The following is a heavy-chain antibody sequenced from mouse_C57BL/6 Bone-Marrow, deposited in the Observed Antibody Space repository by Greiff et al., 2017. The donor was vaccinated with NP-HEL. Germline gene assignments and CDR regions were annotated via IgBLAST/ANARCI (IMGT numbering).Heavy chain of an antibody. V-gene: IGHV1-26*01. D-gene: IGHD6-1*01. CDR2: INPNNGGT. J-gene: IGHJ1*03. Sequence: VQLQQSGPELVKPGASVKISCKASGYTFTDYYMNWVKQSHGKSLEWIGDINPNNGGTSYNQKFKGKATLTVDKSSSTAYMELRSLTSEDSAVYYCAREPFDVWGTGTTVTVSS. CDR3: AREPFDV. CDR1: GYTFTDYY.